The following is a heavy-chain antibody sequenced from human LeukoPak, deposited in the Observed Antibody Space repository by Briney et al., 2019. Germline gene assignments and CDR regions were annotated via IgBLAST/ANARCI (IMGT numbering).Heavy chain of an antibody. D-gene: IGHD6-19*01. Sequence: SETLSLTCTVSGGSISSSNWWSWVRQPPGKGLEWIGEIYHSGSTNYNPSLKSRVTISVDKSKNQFSLKLSSVTAADTAVYYCARQYSSGLTGFDYWGQGTLVTVSS. CDR2: IYHSGST. CDR3: ARQYSSGLTGFDY. CDR1: GGSISSSNW. V-gene: IGHV4-4*02. J-gene: IGHJ4*02.